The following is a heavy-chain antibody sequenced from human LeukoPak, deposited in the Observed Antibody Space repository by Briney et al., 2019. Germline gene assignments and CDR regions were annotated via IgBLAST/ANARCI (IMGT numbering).Heavy chain of an antibody. CDR1: GYTLTRYG. CDR2: ISAYNGNT. D-gene: IGHD2-15*01. V-gene: IGHV1-18*04. CDR3: ARDRLLRYPGY. Sequence: SVNVSCKASGYTLTRYGISWLRQAPGQGGEWMGWISAYNGNTNYAQKLQGRVTMTTDTSTSTAYMELRSLRSDDTAVYYCARDRLLRYPGYWGQGTLVTVSS. J-gene: IGHJ4*02.